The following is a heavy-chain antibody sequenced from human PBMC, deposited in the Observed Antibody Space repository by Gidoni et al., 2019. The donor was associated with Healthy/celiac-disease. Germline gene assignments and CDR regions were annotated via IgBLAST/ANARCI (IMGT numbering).Heavy chain of an antibody. Sequence: EVQLVDTGGGWVPPGRSLRRFCAASGFTFDDYAMHWGRQAPGKGMEWVSGISWNSGSIGYADSVKGRFTISRDNAKNSLYLQMNSLRAEDTALYYCAKDKNYYDSSGYYDYWGQGTLVTVSS. V-gene: IGHV3-9*01. CDR3: AKDKNYYDSSGYYDY. J-gene: IGHJ4*02. CDR1: GFTFDDYA. CDR2: ISWNSGSI. D-gene: IGHD3-22*01.